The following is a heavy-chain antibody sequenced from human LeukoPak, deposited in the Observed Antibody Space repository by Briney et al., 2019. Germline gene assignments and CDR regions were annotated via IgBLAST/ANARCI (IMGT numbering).Heavy chain of an antibody. Sequence: GESLKISCKGSGNNFPSHWIGWVRQMPGKGLEWMGFIYPGDSDTRYSPSFQGQVTISADKSISTAYLQWSSLKASDTAMYYCARSLTGTNVDYWGQGTLVTVSS. D-gene: IGHD1-7*01. V-gene: IGHV5-51*01. J-gene: IGHJ4*02. CDR3: ARSLTGTNVDY. CDR2: IYPGDSDT. CDR1: GNNFPSHW.